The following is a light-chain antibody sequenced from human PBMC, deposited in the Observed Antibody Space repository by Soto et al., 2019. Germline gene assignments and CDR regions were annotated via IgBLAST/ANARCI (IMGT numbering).Light chain of an antibody. J-gene: IGLJ3*02. V-gene: IGLV1-40*01. Sequence: QSVLTQPPSVSGAPGQRVTISCTGSSSNVGAGYDVHWYQQFPGTAPKLLIFGNSIRPSGVPDRFSGSKSGTSASLAITGLQAEDEADYYCQSYDISLSGGVFGGGTKVTVL. CDR3: QSYDISLSGGV. CDR2: GNS. CDR1: SSNVGAGYD.